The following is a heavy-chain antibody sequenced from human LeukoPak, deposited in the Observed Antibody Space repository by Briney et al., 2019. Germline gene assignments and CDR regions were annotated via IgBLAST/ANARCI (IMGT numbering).Heavy chain of an antibody. J-gene: IGHJ4*02. V-gene: IGHV1-3*01. CDR2: INAGNGNT. CDR1: GYTFTSYA. CDR3: ASRTSSSWYFACFDY. D-gene: IGHD6-13*01. Sequence: ASVKVSCKASGYTFTSYAMHWVRQAPGQRLEWMGWINAGNGNTKYSQKFQSRVTITRDTSASTAYMELSSLRSEDTAVYYCASRTSSSWYFACFDYWGQGTLVTVSS.